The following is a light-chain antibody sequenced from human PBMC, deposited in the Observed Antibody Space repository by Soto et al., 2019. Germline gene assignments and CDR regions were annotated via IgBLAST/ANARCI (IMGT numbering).Light chain of an antibody. CDR3: SSYTSSSTL. CDR2: EVS. Sequence: QSALTQPASVSGSPGQSITISCTGTSSDVGGYNYVSWYQHLPGKAPKLIIYEVSNRPSGVSNRFSGSKSGNTASLTISGLQAEDEADYYCSSYTSSSTLFGGGTKLTVL. V-gene: IGLV2-14*01. CDR1: SSDVGGYNY. J-gene: IGLJ2*01.